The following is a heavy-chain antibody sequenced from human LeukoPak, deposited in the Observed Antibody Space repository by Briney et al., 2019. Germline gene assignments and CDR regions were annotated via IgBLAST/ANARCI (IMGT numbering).Heavy chain of an antibody. CDR2: IGPAGDT. CDR3: VFSSSYYYFDF. V-gene: IGHV3-13*04. CDR1: GFTFSRSD. D-gene: IGHD6-13*01. J-gene: IGHJ4*02. Sequence: GGSLRLSCAASGFTFSRSDMHWVRQTTGKGLEWVSAIGPAGDTYYPGSVKGRFTISRENAKNSLYLQMNGLRAGDTAVYYCVFSSSYYYFDFWGQGTLVTVSS.